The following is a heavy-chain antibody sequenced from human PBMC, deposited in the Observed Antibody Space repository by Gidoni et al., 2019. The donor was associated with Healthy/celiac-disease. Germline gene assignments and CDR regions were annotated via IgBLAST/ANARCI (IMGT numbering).Heavy chain of an antibody. CDR2: IYYSGST. V-gene: IGHV4-31*03. CDR1: GGSISSGGYY. CDR3: ARDLREGLNWFDP. Sequence: QVQLQESGPGLVTPSQTLSLTCTVSGGSISSGGYYWSWIRQHPGKGLEWIGYIYYSGSTYYNPSLKSRVTISVDTSKNQFSLKLSSVTAADTAVYYCARDLREGLNWFDPWGQGTLVTVSS. J-gene: IGHJ5*02.